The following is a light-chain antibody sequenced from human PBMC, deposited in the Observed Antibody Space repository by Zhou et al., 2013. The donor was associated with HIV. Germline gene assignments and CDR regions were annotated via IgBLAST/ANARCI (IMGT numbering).Light chain of an antibody. Sequence: EIVLTQSPATLSLSPGDRATLYCRASQSVSSSLGWYQQRPGQAPRLLIYDASNRATGIPARFSGSGSGTDFTLTISSLEPEDFAVYYCQQRSNWPQFTFGPGTKVDI. CDR3: QQRSNWPQFT. J-gene: IGKJ3*01. CDR2: DAS. CDR1: QSVSSS. V-gene: IGKV3-11*01.